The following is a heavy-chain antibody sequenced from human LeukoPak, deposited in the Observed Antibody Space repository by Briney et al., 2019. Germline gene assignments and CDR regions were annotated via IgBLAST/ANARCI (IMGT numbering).Heavy chain of an antibody. CDR1: GFTFSSYG. CDR2: IRYDGSDK. D-gene: IGHD7-27*01. V-gene: IGHV3-30*02. CDR3: AKGQLGIQSSKWFDP. Sequence: GGSLRLSCAASGFTFSSYGMYWVRQAPGKGLEWVAFIRYDGSDKYYADSVKGRFTISRDNSKNTLYLQMDSLRAEDTAVYYCAKGQLGIQSSKWFDPWGQGTLVTVSS. J-gene: IGHJ5*02.